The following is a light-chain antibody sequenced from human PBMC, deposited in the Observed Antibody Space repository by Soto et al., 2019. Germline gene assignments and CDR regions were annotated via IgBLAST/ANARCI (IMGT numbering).Light chain of an antibody. J-gene: IGKJ1*01. CDR2: AAS. CDR1: QSISSY. Sequence: DIQMTQSPSSLSASVGDRVTITCRASQSISSYLNWYQQKPGKDPKLLIYAASSLQSGVPSRFSGSGSGTDFTPTISSLQPEDFATYYCQQSYSTPPWTFGQGTKVEIK. V-gene: IGKV1-39*01. CDR3: QQSYSTPPWT.